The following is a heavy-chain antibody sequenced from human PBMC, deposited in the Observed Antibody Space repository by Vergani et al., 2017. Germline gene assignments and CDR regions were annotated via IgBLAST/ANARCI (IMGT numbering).Heavy chain of an antibody. V-gene: IGHV3-33*01. Sequence: QVQLVESGGGVVQPGRSLRLSCAASGFTFSSYGMHWVRQAPGKGLEWVAVIWYDGSNKYYADSVKGRFTISRDNSKNTLYLQMNSLRAEDTAVYYCARDEAGFWKVRGYYFDYWGQGTLVTVSS. J-gene: IGHJ4*02. D-gene: IGHD3-3*01. CDR3: ARDEAGFWKVRGYYFDY. CDR1: GFTFSSYG. CDR2: IWYDGSNK.